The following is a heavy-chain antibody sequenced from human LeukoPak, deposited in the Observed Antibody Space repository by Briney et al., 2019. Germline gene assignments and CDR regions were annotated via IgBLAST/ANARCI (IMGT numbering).Heavy chain of an antibody. D-gene: IGHD3-3*01. CDR2: IKSKTDGGTT. CDR1: GFTFSNAW. V-gene: IGHV3-15*01. CDR3: TTSNYDFWSGTDY. J-gene: IGHJ4*02. Sequence: GGSLRLSCAASGFTFSNAWMSWVRQAPGKGLEWVGRIKSKTDGGTTDYAAPVKGRFTISRDDSKNTLYLQMNSLKTEDTAVYYCTTSNYDFWSGTDYWGQGTLVTVSS.